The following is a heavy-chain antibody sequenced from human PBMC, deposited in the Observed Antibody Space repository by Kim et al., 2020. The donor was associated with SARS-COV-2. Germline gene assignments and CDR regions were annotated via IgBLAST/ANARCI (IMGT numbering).Heavy chain of an antibody. CDR2: IYHSGST. CDR3: ARGGVWYYGSGSYYK. D-gene: IGHD3-10*01. CDR1: GGSISSSNW. J-gene: IGHJ4*02. Sequence: SETLSLTCAVSGGSISSSNWWSWVRQPPGKGLEWIGEIYHSGSTNYNPSLNSRVTISVDKSKNQFSLKLSSVTAADTAVYYCARGGVWYYGSGSYYKWGQGTLVTVSS. V-gene: IGHV4-4*02.